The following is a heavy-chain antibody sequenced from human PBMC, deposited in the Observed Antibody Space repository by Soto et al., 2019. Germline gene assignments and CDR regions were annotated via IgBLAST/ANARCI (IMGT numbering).Heavy chain of an antibody. CDR2: ISYDGSNK. CDR3: ARSKREQLLWDWFDP. Sequence: QVQLVESGGGVVQPGRSLRLSCAASGFTFSHYALHWVRQAPGKGLEWVAVISYDGSNKYYADSVKGRFTISRDRSKSTLYLQMYSLRAEDTAVYYCARSKREQLLWDWFDPWGQGTLVTVSS. J-gene: IGHJ5*02. CDR1: GFTFSHYA. D-gene: IGHD3-10*01. V-gene: IGHV3-30-3*01.